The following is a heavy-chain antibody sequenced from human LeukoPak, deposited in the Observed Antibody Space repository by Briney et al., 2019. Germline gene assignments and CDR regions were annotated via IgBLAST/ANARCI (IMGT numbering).Heavy chain of an antibody. Sequence: SETLSLTCTVSGGSFSGYFWSWIRQPPGKGLEWIGDISHSGVTYYNPSLESRVTISLDTSKNQFSLTLSSVTAADTAVYYCARSHYYDSSNFLVAFDIWGQGTKVPVSS. CDR1: GGSFSGYF. CDR3: ARSHYYDSSNFLVAFDI. J-gene: IGHJ3*02. CDR2: ISHSGVT. D-gene: IGHD3-22*01. V-gene: IGHV4-34*01.